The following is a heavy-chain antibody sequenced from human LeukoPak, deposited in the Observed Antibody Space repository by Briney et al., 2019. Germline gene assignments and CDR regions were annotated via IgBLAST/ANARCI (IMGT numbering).Heavy chain of an antibody. CDR2: ISWNSGSI. CDR1: GFTFDDYA. Sequence: SLRLSCAASGFTFDDYAMHWVRQAPGKGLEWVSGISWNSGSIGYADPVKGRFTISRDNAKNSLYLQMNSLRAEDTALYYCAKGRDKYQLLSKNWFDPWGQGTLVTVSS. CDR3: AKGRDKYQLLSKNWFDP. J-gene: IGHJ5*02. D-gene: IGHD2-2*01. V-gene: IGHV3-9*01.